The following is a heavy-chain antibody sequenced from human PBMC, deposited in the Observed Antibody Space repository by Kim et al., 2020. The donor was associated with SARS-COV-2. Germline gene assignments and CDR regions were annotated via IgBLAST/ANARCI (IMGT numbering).Heavy chain of an antibody. CDR3: ARDGDTARYYYYGMDV. D-gene: IGHD5-18*01. V-gene: IGHV3-11*06. J-gene: IGHJ6*02. CDR2: ISSSSSYT. CDR1: GFTFSYYY. Sequence: GGSLRLSCAASGFTFSYYYMSWIRQAPGKGLEWVSYISSSSSYTNYADSVKGRFTISRDNAKNSLYLQMNSLRAEDTAVYYCARDGDTARYYYYGMDVWGQGTTVTVSS.